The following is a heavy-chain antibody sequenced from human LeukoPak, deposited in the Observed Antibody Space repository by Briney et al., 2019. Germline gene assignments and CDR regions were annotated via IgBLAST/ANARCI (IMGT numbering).Heavy chain of an antibody. D-gene: IGHD3-10*01. CDR3: ARKSASGNYPLDY. J-gene: IGHJ4*02. CDR2: IYSGSRT. Sequence: PGGSLRLSCAASGFTVSSNYMSWVRQPPGKGLEWVSVIYSGSRTFYADSVKGRFTISRDNAKNTVFLQMSSLRAEDTALYYCARKSASGNYPLDYWGQGTLVTVSS. CDR1: GFTVSSNY. V-gene: IGHV3-53*01.